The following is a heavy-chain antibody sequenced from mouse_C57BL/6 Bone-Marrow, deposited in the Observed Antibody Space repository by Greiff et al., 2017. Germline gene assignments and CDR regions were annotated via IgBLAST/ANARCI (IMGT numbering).Heavy chain of an antibody. CDR3: ASDYYGSSDYAMDY. Sequence: VQLQQSGPELVKPGASVKIPCKASGYTFTDYNMDWVKQSHGKSLEWIGDINPNNGGTIYNQQFKGKAKLTVAKSSSTAYMELRSLTSEDTAVYYCASDYYGSSDYAMDYGGQGTSVTVSS. CDR2: INPNNGGT. V-gene: IGHV1-18*01. D-gene: IGHD1-1*01. CDR1: GYTFTDYN. J-gene: IGHJ4*01.